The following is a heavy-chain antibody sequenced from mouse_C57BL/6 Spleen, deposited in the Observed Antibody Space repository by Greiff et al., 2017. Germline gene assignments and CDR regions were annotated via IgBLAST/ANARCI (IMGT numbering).Heavy chain of an antibody. J-gene: IGHJ3*01. CDR1: GFTFSSYA. CDR3: ARGGNYDYAGFAY. Sequence: EVQLVESGGGLVKPGGSLKLSCAASGFTFSSYAMSWVRQTPEKRLEWVATISDGGSYTYYPDNVKGRFTISRDNAKNNLYLQMSHLKSEDTAMYYCARGGNYDYAGFAYWGQGTLVTVSA. CDR2: ISDGGSYT. V-gene: IGHV5-4*01. D-gene: IGHD2-4*01.